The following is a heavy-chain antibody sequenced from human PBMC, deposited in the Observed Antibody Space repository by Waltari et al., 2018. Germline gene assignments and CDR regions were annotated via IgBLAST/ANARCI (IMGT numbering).Heavy chain of an antibody. D-gene: IGHD1-26*01. CDR2: IYHSGST. CDR3: ARDTVGATTDY. J-gene: IGHJ4*02. Sequence: QVQLQESGPGLVKPSETLSLTCAVSGYSISSGYYWGWIRQPPGKGLEWIGSIYHSGSTYYNPSLKSRVTISVDTSKNQFSLKLSSVTAADTAVYYCARDTVGATTDYWGQGTLVTVSS. CDR1: GYSISSGYY. V-gene: IGHV4-38-2*02.